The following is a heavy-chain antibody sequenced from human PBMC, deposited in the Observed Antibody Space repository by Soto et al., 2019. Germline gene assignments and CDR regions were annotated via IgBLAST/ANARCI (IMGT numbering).Heavy chain of an antibody. CDR1: GFPFSKYW. V-gene: IGHV3-7*03. CDR2: IKDDGGQQ. D-gene: IGHD3-16*01. CDR3: GNTQRRGGFDS. Sequence: GSLILSCAASGFPFSKYWMIWVRQAPGKGLEWVANIKDDGGQQYYVDSVRGRFTISRDNAENSLYLHMSSLRVEDTAVYYCGNTQRRGGFDSWGQGTVVTVSS. J-gene: IGHJ4*02.